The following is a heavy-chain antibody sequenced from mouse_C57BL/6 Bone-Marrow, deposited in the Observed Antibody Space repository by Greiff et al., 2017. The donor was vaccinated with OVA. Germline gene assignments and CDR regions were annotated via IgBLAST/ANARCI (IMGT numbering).Heavy chain of an antibody. J-gene: IGHJ3*01. Sequence: VQLQQSGAELARPGASVKLSCKASGYTFTSYGISWVQQRPGQGLEWIGEIYPRGGYTYYNEKFKGKATLTADKSTSTTYMELRSLTSEDSAVYYCEGVYYYGAWFAYWGQGTLVTVSA. CDR3: EGVYYYGAWFAY. CDR2: IYPRGGYT. CDR1: GYTFTSYG. V-gene: IGHV1-81*01. D-gene: IGHD1-1*01.